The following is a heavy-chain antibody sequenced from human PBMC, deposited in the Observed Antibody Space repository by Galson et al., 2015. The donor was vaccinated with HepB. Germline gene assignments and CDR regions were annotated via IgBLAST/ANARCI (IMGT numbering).Heavy chain of an antibody. D-gene: IGHD2-2*01. J-gene: IGHJ6*04. CDR2: ISAGNGNT. Sequence: SVKVSCKASGYTFTSYAMHWVRQAPGQRLEWMGWISAGNGNTKYSQKFQGRVTITRDTSASTAYMELSSLRSEDTAVYYCARGSSTSCPDIWGKGTTVTVSS. CDR1: GYTFTSYA. CDR3: ARGSSTSCPDI. V-gene: IGHV1-3*01.